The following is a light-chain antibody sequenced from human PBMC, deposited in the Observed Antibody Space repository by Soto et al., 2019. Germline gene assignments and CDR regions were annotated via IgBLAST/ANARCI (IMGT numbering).Light chain of an antibody. J-gene: IGLJ1*01. CDR3: NSYADSNTYV. V-gene: IGLV2-8*01. CDR1: SSDVGRYNY. CDR2: DVS. Sequence: QSALTHPPSASGSPGQSVTISCTGTSSDVGRYNYVSWYQHHPGKAPKLIIYDVSQRPSGVPDRFSGSKSGNTASLTVSGLQAEDEADYYCNSYADSNTYVFGTGTKV.